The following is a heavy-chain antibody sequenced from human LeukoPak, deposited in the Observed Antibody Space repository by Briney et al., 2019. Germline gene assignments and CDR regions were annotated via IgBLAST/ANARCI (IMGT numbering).Heavy chain of an antibody. CDR3: ARILTGYDAFDY. J-gene: IGHJ4*02. V-gene: IGHV3-7*01. CDR1: GFTFSSYW. D-gene: IGHD3-9*01. Sequence: GGSLRLSCAASGFTFSSYWMSWVRQAPGKGREWVANMKEDGSKQYYVDSVKGRFTISRDNAKNSLYLQMNSLRAEDTAVYYCARILTGYDAFDYWGQGTLVTVSS. CDR2: MKEDGSKQ.